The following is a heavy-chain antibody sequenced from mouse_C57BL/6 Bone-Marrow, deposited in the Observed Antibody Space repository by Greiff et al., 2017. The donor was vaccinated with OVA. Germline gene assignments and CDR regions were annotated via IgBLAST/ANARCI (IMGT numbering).Heavy chain of an antibody. CDR2: ISSGGSYT. CDR3: ARHYYGSSYHVWYGMDY. CDR1: GFTFTSYG. V-gene: IGHV5-6*01. D-gene: IGHD1-1*01. Sequence: EVQLVESGGDLVKPGGSLKLSCAASGFTFTSYGMSWVRQTPDKRLEWVATISSGGSYTYYPDSLKGRFTISRDNAKNTLYLQISRLKSEDTAMYYCARHYYGSSYHVWYGMDYWGQGTSVTVSS. J-gene: IGHJ4*01.